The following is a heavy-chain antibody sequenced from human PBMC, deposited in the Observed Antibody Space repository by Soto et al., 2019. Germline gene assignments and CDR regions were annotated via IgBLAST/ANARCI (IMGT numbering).Heavy chain of an antibody. CDR2: INPNNGDT. CDR3: ARDLNGDYGDFP. Sequence: QIPLVQSGAEVRKPGASVRVSCRASGYTFANHGISWVRQAPGQGLGRVGWINPNNGDTNYAQKVQGRVTVTADTSTSTVYMFLWSLKSDDTAVYYCARDLNGDYGDFPWGQGTLVTVSS. J-gene: IGHJ5*02. V-gene: IGHV1-18*01. CDR1: GYTFANHG. D-gene: IGHD4-17*01.